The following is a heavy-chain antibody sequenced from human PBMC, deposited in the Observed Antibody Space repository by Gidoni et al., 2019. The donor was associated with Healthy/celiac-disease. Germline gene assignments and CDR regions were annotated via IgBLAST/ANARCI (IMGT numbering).Heavy chain of an antibody. J-gene: IGHJ5*02. D-gene: IGHD5-12*01. CDR2: IYYSGST. Sequence: QVQLQESGPGLVKPSETLSLTCTVSGGSISSYYWSWIRQPPGKGLEWIGYIYYSGSTNYNPSLKSRVTISVDTSTNQFSLNLSSGPSADPAVYYCARGWGAYSGYDYIWFDPWGQGTLVTVSS. CDR3: ARGWGAYSGYDYIWFDP. CDR1: GGSISSYY. V-gene: IGHV4-59*01.